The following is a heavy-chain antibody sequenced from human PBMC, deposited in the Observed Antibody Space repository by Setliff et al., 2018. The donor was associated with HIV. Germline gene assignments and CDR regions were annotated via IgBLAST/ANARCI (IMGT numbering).Heavy chain of an antibody. V-gene: IGHV3-21*01. J-gene: IGHJ6*03. D-gene: IGHD3-10*01. CDR2: ISSSSTHI. CDR3: ARVELWFGERGYYMDV. Sequence: PGGSLRLSCAASGFTFSSYSMNWVRQAPGKGLEWVSSISSSSTHIYYADSVKGRLNSLYLQMNSLRAEDTAVYYCARVELWFGERGYYMDVWGKGTTVTVSS. CDR1: GFTFSSYS.